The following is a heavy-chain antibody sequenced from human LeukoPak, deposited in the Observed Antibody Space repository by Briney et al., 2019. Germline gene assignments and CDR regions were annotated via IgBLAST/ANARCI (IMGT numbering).Heavy chain of an antibody. J-gene: IGHJ4*02. Sequence: PGRSLRLSCAASGFTFSIFAMHWVRQAPGKGLEWLALISYDGSNKYYADSVKGRFTISRDNSKNTLYLQMNSLRPEDTAVYYCAREGDESPYYFDYWGQGTLVTVSS. CDR2: ISYDGSNK. D-gene: IGHD3-16*01. CDR1: GFTFSIFA. V-gene: IGHV3-30-3*01. CDR3: AREGDESPYYFDY.